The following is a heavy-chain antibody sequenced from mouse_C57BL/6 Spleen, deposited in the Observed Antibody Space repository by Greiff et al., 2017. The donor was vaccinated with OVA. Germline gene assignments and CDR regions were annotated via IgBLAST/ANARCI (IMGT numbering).Heavy chain of an antibody. CDR2: IRNKANGYTT. V-gene: IGHV7-3*01. J-gene: IGHJ4*01. Sequence: EVQGVESGGGLVQPGGSLSLSCAASGFTFTDYYMSWVRQPPGKALEWVGFIRNKANGYTTEYSASVKGRFTISRDNSQSILYLQMNALRAEDSATYYCARYRGRGLAMDYWGQGTSVTVSS. CDR1: GFTFTDYY. D-gene: IGHD3-3*01. CDR3: ARYRGRGLAMDY.